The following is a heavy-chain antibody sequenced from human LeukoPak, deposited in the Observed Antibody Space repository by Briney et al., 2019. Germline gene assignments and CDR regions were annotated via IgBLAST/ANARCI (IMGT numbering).Heavy chain of an antibody. D-gene: IGHD4-17*01. CDR1: GGSINSHSYY. V-gene: IGHV4-39*01. Sequence: SETLSLTCTVSGGSINSHSYYWGWIRQPPGKGLDWIGSVYYDGTSYSNPSLKTRVGVSVDTSKNQFSLKLSSVTAADTAVYYCARHLPDYGDYGWFDPWGQGTLVTVSS. CDR2: VYYDGTS. CDR3: ARHLPDYGDYGWFDP. J-gene: IGHJ5*02.